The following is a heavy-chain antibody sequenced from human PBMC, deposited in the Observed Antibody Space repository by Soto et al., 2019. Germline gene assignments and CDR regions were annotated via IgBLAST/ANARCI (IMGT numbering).Heavy chain of an antibody. D-gene: IGHD1-26*01. CDR3: AKLWEPTTVAFDI. J-gene: IGHJ3*02. CDR2: ISYDGSNK. V-gene: IGHV3-30*18. Sequence: QVQLVESGGGVVQPGGSLRLSCAASGFTFSSYGMHWVRQAPGKGLEWVAVISYDGSNKYYADSVKGRFTISRDNSKNTLYLQMNSLRAEDTAVYYCAKLWEPTTVAFDIWGQGTMVTVSS. CDR1: GFTFSSYG.